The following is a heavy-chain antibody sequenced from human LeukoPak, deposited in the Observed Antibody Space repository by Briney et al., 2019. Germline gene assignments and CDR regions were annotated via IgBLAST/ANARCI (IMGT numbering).Heavy chain of an antibody. Sequence: ASVKVSCKASGGTFSSYAISWVRQAPGQGLEWMGGIIPIFGTANYAQKFQGRVTITTDESTSTAYMELSSLRSEDTAVYYCARGYSGYDSLGYWGQGTLVTVSS. J-gene: IGHJ4*02. D-gene: IGHD5-12*01. CDR1: GGTFSSYA. CDR3: ARGYSGYDSLGY. CDR2: IIPIFGTA. V-gene: IGHV1-69*05.